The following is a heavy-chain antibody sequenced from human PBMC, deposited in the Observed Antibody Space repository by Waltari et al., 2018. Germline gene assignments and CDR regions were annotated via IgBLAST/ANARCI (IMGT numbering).Heavy chain of an antibody. J-gene: IGHJ5*02. CDR2: ISSSGSTI. D-gene: IGHD5-12*01. Sequence: EVQLVESGGGLVQPGGSLRLSCAASGFTFSSYEMNWVRQAPGKGLEWVSYISSSGSTIYYADSVKGRFTISRDNAKNSLYLQMNSLRADDTAVYYCARGWLQKWAWFDPWGQGTLVTVSS. CDR3: ARGWLQKWAWFDP. V-gene: IGHV3-48*03. CDR1: GFTFSSYE.